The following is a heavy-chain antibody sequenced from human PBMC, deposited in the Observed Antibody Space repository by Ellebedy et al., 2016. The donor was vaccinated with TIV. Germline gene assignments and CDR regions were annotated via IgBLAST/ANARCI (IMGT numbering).Heavy chain of an antibody. Sequence: MPSETLSLTCTVSGVSISSGGYYWSWIRQHPGKGLEWIGYIYYSGSTYYNPSLKRPVTISVDTSKNQFSLKLSSVTAADTAVYYCARGYSGFRTGNWFDPWGQGTLVTVSS. D-gene: IGHD5-12*01. CDR3: ARGYSGFRTGNWFDP. CDR2: IYYSGST. J-gene: IGHJ5*02. CDR1: GVSISSGGYY. V-gene: IGHV4-31*01.